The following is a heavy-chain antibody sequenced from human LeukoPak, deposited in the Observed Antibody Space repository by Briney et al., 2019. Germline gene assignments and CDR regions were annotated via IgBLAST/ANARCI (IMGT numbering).Heavy chain of an antibody. CDR3: ARGGDIVVVPAAQFDY. V-gene: IGHV1-8*01. D-gene: IGHD2-2*01. CDR1: GYTFTSYD. J-gene: IGHJ4*02. CDR2: MNPNSGNT. Sequence: ASVKVSCKASGYTFTSYDINWVRQATGQGLEWMGWMNPNSGNTGYAQKFQGRVTITRNTSISTAYMELSSLRSEDTAVYYCARGGDIVVVPAAQFDYWGQGTLVTVSS.